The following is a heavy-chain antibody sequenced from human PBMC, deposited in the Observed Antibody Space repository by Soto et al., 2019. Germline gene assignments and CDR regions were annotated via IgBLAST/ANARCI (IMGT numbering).Heavy chain of an antibody. CDR3: VEVAAAGTIGMDV. CDR1: GFTFSSYA. Sequence: GGSLRLSCSASGFTFSSYAMHWVRQAPGKGLEYVSAISSNGGSTYYADSVKGRFTISRDNSKNTLYLQMSSLRAEDTAVYYCVEVAAAGTIGMDVWGQGTTVTVSS. CDR2: ISSNGGST. D-gene: IGHD6-13*01. J-gene: IGHJ6*02. V-gene: IGHV3-64D*06.